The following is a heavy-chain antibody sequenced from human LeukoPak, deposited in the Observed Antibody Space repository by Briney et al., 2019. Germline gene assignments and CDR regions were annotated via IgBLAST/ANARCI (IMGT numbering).Heavy chain of an antibody. CDR3: ARLYRLGPYYFDY. CDR1: GYTFTIYG. D-gene: IGHD2-2*02. V-gene: IGHV1-18*01. J-gene: IGHJ4*02. Sequence: GASVTVSFTASGYTFTIYGISWVRQAPGQGLEWMGWISAYNGNTNYAQKLQGRVTMTTDTSTSTAYMELRSLRSDDTAVYYCARLYRLGPYYFDYWGQGTLVTVSS. CDR2: ISAYNGNT.